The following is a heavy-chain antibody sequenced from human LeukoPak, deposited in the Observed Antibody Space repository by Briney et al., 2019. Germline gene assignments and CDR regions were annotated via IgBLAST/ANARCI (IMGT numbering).Heavy chain of an antibody. D-gene: IGHD5-18*01. Sequence: SETLSLTCAVYGGSFSGYYWSWIRQPPGKGLEWIGEINHSGSTNYNPSLKSRVTISVDTSKNQFSLKLSSVTAADTAVYYCARRGGYSYGTYYFDYWGQGTLVTVSS. CDR3: ARRGGYSYGTYYFDY. CDR1: GGSFSGYY. V-gene: IGHV4-34*01. J-gene: IGHJ4*02. CDR2: INHSGST.